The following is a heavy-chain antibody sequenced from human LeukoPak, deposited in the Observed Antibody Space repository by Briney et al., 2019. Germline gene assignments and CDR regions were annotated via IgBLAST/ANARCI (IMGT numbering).Heavy chain of an antibody. CDR1: GASVSFYY. CDR2: IYYTGNT. CDR3: ARRGRAAAANFDY. V-gene: IGHV4-59*08. Sequence: SETLSLTCTVSGASVSFYYWNWIRQPPGKGLEWIGYIYYTGNTNYNPSLKSRVTMSIDTSKHQFSPKLNSVTAADTAVYYCARRGRAAAANFDYWGQGTLVTVSS. D-gene: IGHD6-13*01. J-gene: IGHJ4*02.